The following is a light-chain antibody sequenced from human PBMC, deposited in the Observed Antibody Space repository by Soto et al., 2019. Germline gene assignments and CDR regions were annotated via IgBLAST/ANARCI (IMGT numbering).Light chain of an antibody. CDR2: GAN. CDR1: QSISSN. Sequence: EIVMTQSPATLSVSPGERVTLSCGASQSISSNLAWYQQKPGQAPRLLIYGANTRATGVAARFSGSGSGTEFTLTISSLQSEDFAVYYCQQYNTWPRPFGQGTKVDIK. V-gene: IGKV3-15*01. J-gene: IGKJ1*01. CDR3: QQYNTWPRP.